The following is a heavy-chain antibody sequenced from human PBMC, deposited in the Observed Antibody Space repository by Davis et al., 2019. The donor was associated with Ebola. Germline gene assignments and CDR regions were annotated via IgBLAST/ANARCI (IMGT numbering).Heavy chain of an antibody. CDR3: TRGKWFDP. V-gene: IGHV1-18*04. Sequence: ASVKVSCKASGYTFTNYGITWVRQAPGQGLEWMGWINPHNGNTNYAQNVQGRVIMTSDTATTTAYMELSRLRSDDTAMYYCTRGKWFDPWGQGTLVAVSS. CDR2: INPHNGNT. CDR1: GYTFTNYG. J-gene: IGHJ5*02.